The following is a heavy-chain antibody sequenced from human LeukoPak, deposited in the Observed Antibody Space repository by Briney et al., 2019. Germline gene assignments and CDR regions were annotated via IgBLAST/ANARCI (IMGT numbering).Heavy chain of an antibody. CDR2: XXXIFGTA. D-gene: IGHD2-2*01. J-gene: IGHJ5*02. Sequence: SVKVSCKASGGTFSSYAISWVRQAPGQGLEWXXXXXXIFGTANYAQKFQGRVTITADESTSTAYMELSSLRSEDTAVYYCASTGDCSSTSCFGVTLFDPWGQGTLVTVSS. V-gene: IGHV1-69*01. CDR3: ASTGDCSSTSCFGVTLFDP. CDR1: GGTFSSYA.